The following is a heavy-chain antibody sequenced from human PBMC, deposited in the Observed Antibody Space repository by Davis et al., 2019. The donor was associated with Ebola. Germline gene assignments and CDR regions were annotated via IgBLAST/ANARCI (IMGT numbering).Heavy chain of an antibody. J-gene: IGHJ4*02. CDR3: ARAEILWFGGFDY. V-gene: IGHV4-61*01. CDR1: GGSVSSGSYY. Sequence: PSETLSLTCTVSGGSVSSGSYYWSWIRQPPGKGLEWIGYIYYSGSTNYNPSLKSRVTISVDTSKNQFSLKLSSVTAADTAVYYCARAEILWFGGFDYWGQGTLVTVSS. CDR2: IYYSGST. D-gene: IGHD3-10*01.